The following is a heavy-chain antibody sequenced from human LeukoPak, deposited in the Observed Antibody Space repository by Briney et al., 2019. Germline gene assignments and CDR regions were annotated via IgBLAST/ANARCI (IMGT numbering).Heavy chain of an antibody. CDR3: AKTIRGSYFYNWFDP. J-gene: IGHJ5*02. CDR1: GFTFSSYA. V-gene: IGHV3-23*01. Sequence: GGSLRLSCAASGFTFSSYAMSWVRQAPGKGLEWVSAISGSGGSTYYADSVKGRFTISRDNSKNTLYLQMNSLRAEDTAVYYCAKTIRGSYFYNWFDPWGQGTLVTVSS. CDR2: ISGSGGST. D-gene: IGHD1-26*01.